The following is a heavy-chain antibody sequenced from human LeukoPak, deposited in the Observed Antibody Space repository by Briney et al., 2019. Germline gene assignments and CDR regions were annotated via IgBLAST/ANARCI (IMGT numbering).Heavy chain of an antibody. CDR2: INHSGST. V-gene: IGHV4-34*01. CDR3: ARRRNWNYNYYYYMDV. J-gene: IGHJ6*03. D-gene: IGHD1-20*01. CDR1: GGSFSGYY. Sequence: SETLSLTCAVYGGSFSGYYWSWIRQPPGKGLEWIGEINHSGSTNYNPSLKSRVSISVDTSKNQFSLKLSSVAAADTAVYYCARRRNWNYNYYYYMDVWGKGTTVTVSS.